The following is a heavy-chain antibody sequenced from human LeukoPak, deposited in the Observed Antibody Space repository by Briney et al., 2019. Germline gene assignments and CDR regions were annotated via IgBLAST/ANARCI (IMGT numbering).Heavy chain of an antibody. CDR2: TLYDETNT. V-gene: IGHV3-33*01. Sequence: PGRSLRLSCAASGFTLGSYGMHWVRQAPGKGLEWVAATLYDETNTYYAASVKGRFTISRDNSKNTLYLQMNTLRAEDTGTYYCARVLRPYSGSFYDPAPEFWGQGTLVIVSS. CDR1: GFTLGSYG. CDR3: ARVLRPYSGSFYDPAPEF. J-gene: IGHJ4*02. D-gene: IGHD1-26*01.